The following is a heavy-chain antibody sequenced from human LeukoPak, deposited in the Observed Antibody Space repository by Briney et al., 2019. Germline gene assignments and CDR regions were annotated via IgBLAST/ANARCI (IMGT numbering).Heavy chain of an antibody. V-gene: IGHV3-30*18. CDR3: AKGLQYYFDY. CDR1: GFTFSSYG. J-gene: IGHJ4*02. CDR2: ISYDGSNK. D-gene: IGHD5-24*01. Sequence: PGGSLRLSCAASGFTFSSYGMHWVRQAPGKGLEWVAVISYDGSNKYYADSVKGRFTISRDNSKNTLYLQMNSLRAEDTAVYYCAKGLQYYFDYWGQGTLVTVSS.